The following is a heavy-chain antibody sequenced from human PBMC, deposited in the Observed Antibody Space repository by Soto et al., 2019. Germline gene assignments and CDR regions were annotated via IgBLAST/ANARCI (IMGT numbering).Heavy chain of an antibody. CDR3: ARGLVVVPAAEVNFDY. CDR1: EGTFSSYA. Sequence: SVKVSCKASEGTFSSYATSWVRQAPGQGLEWMGRIIPVFRTANYAQRFQDRVTITADDSTSTAFMELSSLKSEDTAVYYCARGLVVVPAAEVNFDYWGQGTPVTVSS. J-gene: IGHJ4*02. D-gene: IGHD2-2*01. V-gene: IGHV1-69*13. CDR2: IIPVFRTA.